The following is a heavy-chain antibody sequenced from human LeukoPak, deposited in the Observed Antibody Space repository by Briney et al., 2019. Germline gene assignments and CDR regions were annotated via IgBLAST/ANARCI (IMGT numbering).Heavy chain of an antibody. V-gene: IGHV3-74*01. CDR2: INSDGSST. CDR1: GFTFGSYW. Sequence: PGGSLRLSCAASGFTFGSYWMHWVRQAPGKGLVWVSRINSDGSSTSYADSVKGRFTISRDNAKNTLYLQMNSLRAEDTAVYYCARDLSSSWYSWPSDYWGQGTLVTVSS. D-gene: IGHD6-13*01. J-gene: IGHJ4*02. CDR3: ARDLSSSWYSWPSDY.